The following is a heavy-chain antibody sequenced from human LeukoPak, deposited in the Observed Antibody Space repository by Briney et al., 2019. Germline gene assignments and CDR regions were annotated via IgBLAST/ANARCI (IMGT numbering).Heavy chain of an antibody. CDR2: TSVYSGNT. V-gene: IGHV1-18*01. D-gene: IGHD3-3*01. Sequence: ASVKVSCKTSGYIFACYGISWVRQAPGQGPEWMGWTSVYSGNTYYGKKFQGRVTMTTDTSTSTGYMELRSLRSDDTAVYYCARDAHDLLSGYMWGQGTLVTVSS. CDR3: ARDAHDLLSGYM. J-gene: IGHJ4*02. CDR1: GYIFACYG.